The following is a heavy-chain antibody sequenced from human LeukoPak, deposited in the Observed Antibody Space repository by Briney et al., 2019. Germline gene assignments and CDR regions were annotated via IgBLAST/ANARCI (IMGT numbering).Heavy chain of an antibody. CDR2: IYYTGST. J-gene: IGHJ6*03. V-gene: IGHV4-38-2*01. D-gene: IGHD6-13*01. Sequence: GSLRLSCAASGFTFSTYAMSWIRQPPGKGLEWIGNIYYTGSTYYNPSLKSRVIISVDTSKNQFSLKLRSVTAADTAVYYCARVTEAGTDIGYYYYYMDVWGKGTTVTVSS. CDR3: ARVTEAGTDIGYYYYYMDV. CDR1: GFTFSTYA.